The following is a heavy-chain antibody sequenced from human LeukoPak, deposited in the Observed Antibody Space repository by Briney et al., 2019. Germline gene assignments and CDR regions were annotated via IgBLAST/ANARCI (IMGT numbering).Heavy chain of an antibody. V-gene: IGHV3-30-3*01. CDR2: ISYDGSNK. CDR3: AREGAFRSSRDYFDY. J-gene: IGHJ4*02. CDR1: GFTFSSYA. Sequence: GGSLRLSCAASGFTFSSYAMHWVRQAPGKGLEWVAVISYDGSNKYYADSVKGRFTISRDNSKNTLYLQMNSLRAEDTAVYYCAREGAFRSSRDYFDYWGQGTLVTVSS.